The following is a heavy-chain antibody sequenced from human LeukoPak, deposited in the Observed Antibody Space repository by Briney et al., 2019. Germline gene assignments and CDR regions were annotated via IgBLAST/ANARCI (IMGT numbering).Heavy chain of an antibody. D-gene: IGHD3-10*01. CDR3: ARRYGYYGSGSYSSNFDY. J-gene: IGHJ4*02. V-gene: IGHV4-39*01. Sequence: SDTRSLTCTASGGSISSRSYYWGWIRQPPGKGLEWIWSAYYSGSTYHNPSLKRRVTISVDTSKNQFSLELRSVTAADTAVYSCARRYGYYGSGSYSSNFDYWGQGTLVTVSS. CDR1: GGSISSRSYY. CDR2: AYYSGST.